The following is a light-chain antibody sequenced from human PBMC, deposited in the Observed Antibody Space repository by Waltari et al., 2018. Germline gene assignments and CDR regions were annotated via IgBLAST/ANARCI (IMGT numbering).Light chain of an antibody. CDR3: CSYAGGSRVI. V-gene: IGLV2-23*01. CDR2: EAT. CDR1: KNDIGTYNF. J-gene: IGLJ2*01. Sequence: GQSITISCAGTKNDIGTYNFVSWFQQFPGQAPKLIVSEATKRPSGVSYRFSGSKSGNTASLTISGLQAEDEADYYCCSYAGGSRVIFGGGTKLTVL.